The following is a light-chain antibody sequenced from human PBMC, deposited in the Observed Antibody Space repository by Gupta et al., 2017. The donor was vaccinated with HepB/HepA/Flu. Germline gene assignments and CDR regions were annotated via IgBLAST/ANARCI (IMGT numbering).Light chain of an antibody. CDR2: EVS. CDR3: CSYAGSSTFVV. Sequence: QPALTQPASVSGSPGPSITISCTGTSSDVGSYNLVSWYQQHPGKAPKLMIYEVSKRPSGVSNRFSGSKSGNTASLTISGLQAEDEADYYCCSYAGSSTFVVFGGGTKLTVL. V-gene: IGLV2-23*02. J-gene: IGLJ2*01. CDR1: SSDVGSYNL.